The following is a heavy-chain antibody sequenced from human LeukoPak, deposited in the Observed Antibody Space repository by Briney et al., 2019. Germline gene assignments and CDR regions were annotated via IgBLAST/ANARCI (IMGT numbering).Heavy chain of an antibody. CDR2: VYHSGSA. J-gene: IGHJ4*02. D-gene: IGHD2-15*01. V-gene: IGHV4-4*02. CDR3: ARDLRGIVASHR. Sequence: SGTLSLTCAVSGDSISSPKWWSWIRQPPGKGLEWIGKVYHSGSANYNPSVKSRVTISVDKSKNQFSLRLTSATAADTAVYYCARDLRGIVASHRWGQGTLVSVSS. CDR1: GDSISSPKW.